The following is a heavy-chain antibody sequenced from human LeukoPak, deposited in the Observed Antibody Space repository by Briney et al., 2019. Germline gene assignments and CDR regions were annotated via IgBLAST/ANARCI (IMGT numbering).Heavy chain of an antibody. J-gene: IGHJ3*02. CDR2: IYPGDSET. V-gene: IGHV5-51*01. CDR3: ARHQEASRDGYRDDVFDI. CDR1: GYSFTSYW. Sequence: GESLKISCKGSGYSFTSYWIGWVRQMSGKGLEWMGIIYPGDSETRYSPSFQGQVTISVDKSISTAYLQWSSLKASDTAMYYCARHQEASRDGYRDDVFDIWGQGTMVSVSS. D-gene: IGHD5-24*01.